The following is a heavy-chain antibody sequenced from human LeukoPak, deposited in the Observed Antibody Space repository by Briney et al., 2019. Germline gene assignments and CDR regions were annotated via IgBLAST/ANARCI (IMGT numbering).Heavy chain of an antibody. V-gene: IGHV4-59*01. Sequence: SETLSLTCTVSGGSFSSYYWTWIRQPPGKGLEGIGYIDHSGSTNYNPSLKSRVSISSDTSKNQFSLELSSVTAADTAVYYCARLKATVSIHAYFDSWGQGTLVTVSS. J-gene: IGHJ4*02. CDR3: ARLKATVSIHAYFDS. CDR2: IDHSGST. CDR1: GGSFSSYY. D-gene: IGHD4-17*01.